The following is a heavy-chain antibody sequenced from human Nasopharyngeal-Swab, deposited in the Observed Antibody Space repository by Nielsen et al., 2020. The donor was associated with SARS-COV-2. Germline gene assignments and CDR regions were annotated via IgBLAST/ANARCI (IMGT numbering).Heavy chain of an antibody. J-gene: IGHJ5*02. V-gene: IGHV1-3*01. Sequence: ASVKVSCKASGYTFTSYAMHWVRQAPGQRLEWMGWINAGNGNTKYSQKFQGRVTITRDTSASTAYMELSSLRSEDTAVYYCARDVPLKDIVVVPAAIFWFDPWGQGTLVTVSS. CDR1: GYTFTSYA. D-gene: IGHD2-2*02. CDR3: ARDVPLKDIVVVPAAIFWFDP. CDR2: INAGNGNT.